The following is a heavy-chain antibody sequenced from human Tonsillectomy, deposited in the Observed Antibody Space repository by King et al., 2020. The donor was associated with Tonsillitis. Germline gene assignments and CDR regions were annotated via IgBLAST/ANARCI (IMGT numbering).Heavy chain of an antibody. CDR3: AKTHAKDYYDSSGYFYYYGMDV. Sequence: VQLVESGGVAVQPGGSLRLSCAASGFTFDDYAMHWVRQAPGKGLEWVSLISWDGGSTYYADSVKGRFTISRDNSKNSLYLQMNSLRAEDTALYYCAKTHAKDYYDSSGYFYYYGMDVWGQGTTVTVSS. CDR1: GFTFDDYA. CDR2: ISWDGGST. D-gene: IGHD3-22*01. J-gene: IGHJ6*02. V-gene: IGHV3-43D*03.